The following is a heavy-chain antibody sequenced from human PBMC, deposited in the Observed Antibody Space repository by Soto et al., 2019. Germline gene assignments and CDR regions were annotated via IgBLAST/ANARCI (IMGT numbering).Heavy chain of an antibody. CDR3: ARRDRSGFSYWLDT. J-gene: IGHJ5*02. V-gene: IGHV4-31*03. D-gene: IGHD3-22*01. CDR1: GGSISSGDYY. CDR2: IYFSGTT. Sequence: QVQLQESGPGLVKPSQTLSLTCTVSGGSISSGDYYWSWIRQHPGKGLEWIGTIYFSGTTYYNPSLKSRVTISVVTSKNQFSLNLSSVTAADTAVYYCARRDRSGFSYWLDTWGQGTLVTVSS.